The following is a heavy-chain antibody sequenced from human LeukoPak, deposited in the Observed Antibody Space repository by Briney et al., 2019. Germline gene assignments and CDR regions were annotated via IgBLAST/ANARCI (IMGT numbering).Heavy chain of an antibody. D-gene: IGHD3-16*02. Sequence: GGSLRLSCAASGFTFSSYGMHWVRQAPGKGLEWVAVIWYDGSNKYYADSVKGRFTISRDNSKNTLYLQMNSLRADDTAVYYCAMGDYIWGSYPQVGYWGQGTLVTVSS. CDR1: GFTFSSYG. J-gene: IGHJ4*02. V-gene: IGHV3-33*01. CDR3: AMGDYIWGSYPQVGY. CDR2: IWYDGSNK.